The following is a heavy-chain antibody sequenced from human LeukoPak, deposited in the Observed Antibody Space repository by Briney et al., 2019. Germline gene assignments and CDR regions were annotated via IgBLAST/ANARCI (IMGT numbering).Heavy chain of an antibody. CDR1: GFTFSSYG. J-gene: IGHJ4*02. V-gene: IGHV3-33*01. Sequence: PGRSLRLSCAASGFTFSSYGTHWVRQAPGKGLEWVAVIWYDGSNKYYADSVKGRFTISRDNSKNTLYLQMNSLRAEDTAVYYCAREDDYYGSGSLDYWGQGTLVTVSS. CDR3: AREDDYYGSGSLDY. D-gene: IGHD3-10*01. CDR2: IWYDGSNK.